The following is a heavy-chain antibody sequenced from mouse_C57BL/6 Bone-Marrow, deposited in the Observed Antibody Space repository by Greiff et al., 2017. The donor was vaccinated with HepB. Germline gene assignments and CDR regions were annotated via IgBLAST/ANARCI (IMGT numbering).Heavy chain of an antibody. CDR3: APITTVGRAWFAY. CDR1: GYTFTSYW. J-gene: IGHJ3*01. V-gene: IGHV1-50*01. CDR2: IDPSDSYT. D-gene: IGHD1-1*01. Sequence: QVQLQQPGAELVKPGASVKLSCKASGYTFTSYWMQWVKQRPGQGLEWIGEIDPSDSYTNYNQKFKGKATLTVDTSSSTAYMQLSSLTSEDSAVYYCAPITTVGRAWFAYWGQGTLVTVSA.